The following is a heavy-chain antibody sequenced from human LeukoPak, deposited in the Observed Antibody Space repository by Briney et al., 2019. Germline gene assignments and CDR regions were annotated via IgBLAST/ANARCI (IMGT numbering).Heavy chain of an antibody. Sequence: SQTLSLTCTVSGGSISSGGYYWSWIRQHPGKGLEWIGYIYYSGSTHYNPSPKSRVTISVDTSKNQFSLKLSSVTAADTAVYYCARGREYCSGGSCFEGNNWFDPWGQGTLVTVSS. J-gene: IGHJ5*02. V-gene: IGHV4-31*03. D-gene: IGHD2-15*01. CDR3: ARGREYCSGGSCFEGNNWFDP. CDR1: GGSISSGGYY. CDR2: IYYSGST.